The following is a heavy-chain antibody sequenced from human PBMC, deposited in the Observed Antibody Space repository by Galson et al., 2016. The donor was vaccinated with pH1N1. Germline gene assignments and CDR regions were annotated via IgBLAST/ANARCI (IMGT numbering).Heavy chain of an antibody. J-gene: IGHJ4*02. V-gene: IGHV3-7*01. Sequence: SLRLSCAASGFTFSSYWMSWIRQAPGQGLEWVANIKEDGSTKYYVDSVKGRFTISRDNAKNSLYLQMNSLRAEDTAVYYCAKKIVSDWGQGTLVTVSS. CDR2: IKEDGSTK. CDR1: GFTFSSYW. D-gene: IGHD5/OR15-5a*01. CDR3: AKKIVSD.